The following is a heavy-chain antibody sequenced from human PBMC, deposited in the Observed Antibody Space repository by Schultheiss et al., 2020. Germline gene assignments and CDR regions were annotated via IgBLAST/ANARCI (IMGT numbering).Heavy chain of an antibody. Sequence: GSLRLSCAASGFTFTNDWMTWVRQTPGKELEWVANIKQDGSEKYYVDSVKGRFTISADNAKNSMYLQMNSLRAEDTAVYYCAKVCAARRVGVDYFDYWGQGTLVTVSA. CDR2: IKQDGSEK. D-gene: IGHD6-6*01. V-gene: IGHV3-7*01. CDR3: AKVCAARRVGVDYFDY. J-gene: IGHJ4*02. CDR1: GFTFTNDW.